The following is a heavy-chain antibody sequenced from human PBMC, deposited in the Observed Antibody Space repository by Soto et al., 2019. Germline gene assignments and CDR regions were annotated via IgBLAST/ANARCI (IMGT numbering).Heavy chain of an antibody. D-gene: IGHD6-6*01. V-gene: IGHV1-18*01. Sequence: SVKVSYKASGYTFTSYGISWVRQAPGQGLEWMGWLSSYNDNTNYAQKLQGRVTMTTDTSTSTAYMELRSIRSDDTAVYYCATEDPLVGAARGWFDPWGQGTLVTVSS. CDR1: GYTFTSYG. J-gene: IGHJ5*02. CDR3: ATEDPLVGAARGWFDP. CDR2: LSSYNDNT.